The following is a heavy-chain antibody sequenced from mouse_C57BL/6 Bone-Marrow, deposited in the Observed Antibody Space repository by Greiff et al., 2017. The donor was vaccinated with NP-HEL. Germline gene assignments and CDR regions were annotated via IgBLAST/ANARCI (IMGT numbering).Heavy chain of an antibody. CDR2: LDPENGDT. J-gene: IGHJ3*01. Sequence: VQLKESGAELVRPGASVKLSCTASGFNIKDDYMHWVKQRPEQGLEWIGWLDPENGDTEYASKFQGKATITADTSSNTAYLQLSSLTSEDTAVYYCTSYGSRGGFAYWGQGTLVTVSA. CDR3: TSYGSRGGFAY. CDR1: GFNIKDDY. D-gene: IGHD1-1*01. V-gene: IGHV14-4*01.